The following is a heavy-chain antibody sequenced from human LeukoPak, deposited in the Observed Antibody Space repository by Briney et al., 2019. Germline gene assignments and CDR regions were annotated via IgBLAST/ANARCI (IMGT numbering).Heavy chain of an antibody. Sequence: PGGSLRLSCAASGFIVSGDFMSWVRQAPGKGLEWVSAISGSGGGTYYADSVKGRFTISRDNSKNTLYLQMNSLRAEDTAVYYCARGAGYNYPYYFDYWGQGTLVTVSS. CDR2: ISGSGGGT. V-gene: IGHV3-23*01. D-gene: IGHD5-24*01. CDR1: GFIVSGDF. CDR3: ARGAGYNYPYYFDY. J-gene: IGHJ4*02.